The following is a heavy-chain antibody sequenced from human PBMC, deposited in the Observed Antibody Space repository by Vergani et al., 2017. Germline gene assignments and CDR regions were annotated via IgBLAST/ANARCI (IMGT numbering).Heavy chain of an antibody. Sequence: EVQLVESGGGLIQPGGSLRLSCAASGFTVSSKYMSWVRQAPGKGLEWVSVIYSGGSTYYADSVKGRFTISRDNSKNTLYLQMNSLRAEDTAVYYCAREYYEFWSGLSGYYYYDMDVWGKGTTVTVSS. CDR2: IYSGGST. CDR1: GFTVSSKY. J-gene: IGHJ6*03. CDR3: AREYYEFWSGLSGYYYYDMDV. V-gene: IGHV3-53*01. D-gene: IGHD3-3*01.